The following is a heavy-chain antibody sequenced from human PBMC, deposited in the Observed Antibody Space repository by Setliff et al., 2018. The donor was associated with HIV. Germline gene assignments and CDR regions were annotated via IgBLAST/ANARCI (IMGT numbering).Heavy chain of an antibody. D-gene: IGHD3-22*01. V-gene: IGHV1-46*01. Sequence: GASVKVSCKTSGYIFIRYYIFWVRQAPGQGLEWMGNINPSSGSTTYAQKFQGRVTMTRDTSTSTVYMELSSLRSDDTAVYYCGRNRGNGWYYYDSWGQGTLVTVSS. CDR1: GYIFIRYY. J-gene: IGHJ4*02. CDR2: INPSSGST. CDR3: GRNRGNGWYYYDS.